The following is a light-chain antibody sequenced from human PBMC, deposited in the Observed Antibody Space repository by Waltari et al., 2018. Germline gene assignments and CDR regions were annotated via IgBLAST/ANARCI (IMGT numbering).Light chain of an antibody. CDR2: QDS. Sequence: SYDLSQPPSVTVSPGQTARITCSGDKLGEKYVCWYQQKSGQSPVLVIFQDSKRPSGIPERFSGSNSGNTATLTISGTQPLDEGDYYCQAWDTNTEDVFGGGTRLTVL. CDR1: KLGEKY. J-gene: IGLJ2*01. V-gene: IGLV3-1*01. CDR3: QAWDTNTEDV.